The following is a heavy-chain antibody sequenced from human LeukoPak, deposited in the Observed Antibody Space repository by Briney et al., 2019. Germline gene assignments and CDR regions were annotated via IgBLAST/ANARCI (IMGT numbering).Heavy chain of an antibody. CDR2: IYPGDSGP. D-gene: IGHD1-26*01. Sequence: GESLKISCKVSGYSFTSYCIGWVRQMPGKGLEWMGIIYPGDSGPTYSPSFQGQVTISVDKSINTAYLQWSSLQASNTAMYYCGMSGDRVPLQDDVFDVWGQGTMVTVST. V-gene: IGHV5-51*01. CDR3: GMSGDRVPLQDDVFDV. CDR1: GYSFTSYC. J-gene: IGHJ3*01.